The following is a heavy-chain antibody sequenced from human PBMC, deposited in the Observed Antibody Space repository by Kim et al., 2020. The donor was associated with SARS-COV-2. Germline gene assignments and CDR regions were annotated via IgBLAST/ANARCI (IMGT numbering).Heavy chain of an antibody. CDR2: ISAYNGNT. Sequence: ASVKVSCKASGYTFTSYGISWVRQAPGQGLEWMGWISAYNGNTNYAQKLQGRVTMTTDTSTSTAYMELRSLRSDDTAVYYCARDRGVLWFGVLSSRTNWFDPWGQGTLVTVSS. J-gene: IGHJ5*02. CDR3: ARDRGVLWFGVLSSRTNWFDP. CDR1: GYTFTSYG. V-gene: IGHV1-18*01. D-gene: IGHD3-10*01.